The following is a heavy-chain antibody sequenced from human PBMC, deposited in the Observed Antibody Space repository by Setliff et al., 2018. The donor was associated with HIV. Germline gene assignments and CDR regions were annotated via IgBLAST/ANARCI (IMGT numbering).Heavy chain of an antibody. V-gene: IGHV3-23*03. D-gene: IGHD3-9*01. CDR1: GYTLTEVS. CDR2: IYNDGRST. Sequence: GASVKVSCKISGYTLTEVSMHWVRQAPGKGLEWVSVIYNDGRSTFYGESVLGRFTISRDNSKSTLYLQMNSLRADDTAVYYCAKGSGGSYYGILTGFPADDLDIWGQGTMVTVSS. J-gene: IGHJ3*02. CDR3: AKGSGGSYYGILTGFPADDLDI.